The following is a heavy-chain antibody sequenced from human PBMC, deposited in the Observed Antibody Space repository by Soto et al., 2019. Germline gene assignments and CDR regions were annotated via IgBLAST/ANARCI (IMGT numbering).Heavy chain of an antibody. V-gene: IGHV1-69*01. D-gene: IGHD3-22*01. CDR2: IIPIFDIT. Sequence: QVQLVQSGAEVKKPGSSVKVSCKASGGTFRSYSISWVRQAPGQGLEWMGGIIPIFDITNYAQKFQGRVTITAHESTSTAYMELSSLVSHDTAVYYCARPDEGGYSSNHHYYYALYVWGQRTTVTV. J-gene: IGHJ6*02. CDR1: GGTFRSYS. CDR3: ARPDEGGYSSNHHYYYALYV.